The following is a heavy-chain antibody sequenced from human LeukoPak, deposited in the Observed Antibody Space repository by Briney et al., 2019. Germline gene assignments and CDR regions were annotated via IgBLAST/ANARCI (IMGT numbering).Heavy chain of an antibody. V-gene: IGHV4-39*01. J-gene: IGHJ5*02. CDR2: IYYSGST. CDR3: ARRGGYCSGVSCLSWFDP. Sequence: SETLSLTCTVSGGSTSSSSYYWGWIRQPPGKGLEYIGSIYYSGSTYYNPSLKSRVTISVNTSKNQFSLKLSSVTAADTAVYYCARRGGYCSGVSCLSWFDPWGQGTLVTVSS. CDR1: GGSTSSSSYY. D-gene: IGHD2-15*01.